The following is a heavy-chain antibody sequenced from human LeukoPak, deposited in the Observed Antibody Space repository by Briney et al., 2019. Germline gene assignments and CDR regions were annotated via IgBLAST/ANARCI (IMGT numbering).Heavy chain of an antibody. CDR2: ISGSGVTT. Sequence: PGGSLRLSCTASGFTFSSYAMSWVRQAPGKGLEWVSAISGSGVTTYYADSVMGRSTISRDSSKNTLYVQMNRLRAEDTAVYYRAKANRDYDFWSGYPCFEYWGQGTLVTVSS. V-gene: IGHV3-23*01. J-gene: IGHJ4*02. CDR3: AKANRDYDFWSGYPCFEY. D-gene: IGHD3-3*01. CDR1: GFTFSSYA.